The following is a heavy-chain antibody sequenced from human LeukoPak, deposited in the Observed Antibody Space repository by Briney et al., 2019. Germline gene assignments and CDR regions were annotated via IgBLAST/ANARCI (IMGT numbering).Heavy chain of an antibody. CDR2: ISSSGSTI. CDR1: GFTFSDYY. Sequence: GGSLRLXCAASGFTFSDYYMSWIRQAPGKGLEWVSYISSSGSTIYYADSVKGRFTISRDNAKNSLYLQMNSLRGEDTAVYYCARGGAEVLRFLEWLETDAFDIWGQGTMVTVSS. CDR3: ARGGAEVLRFLEWLETDAFDI. V-gene: IGHV3-11*04. J-gene: IGHJ3*02. D-gene: IGHD3-3*01.